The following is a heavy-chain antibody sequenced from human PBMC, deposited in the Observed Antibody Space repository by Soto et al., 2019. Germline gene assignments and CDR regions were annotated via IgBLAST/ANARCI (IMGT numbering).Heavy chain of an antibody. CDR3: ARDPGIAVAAYDY. Sequence: PGGSLRLSCAVSGFTFSSYSMNWIRQAPGKGLEWVSSINGGSNYIYYADSVMGRFTISRDNAKNSLYLQMNSLRVEDTAVYYCARDPGIAVAAYDYWGQGTLVTVSS. D-gene: IGHD6-19*01. CDR2: INGGSNYI. V-gene: IGHV3-21*01. CDR1: GFTFSSYS. J-gene: IGHJ4*02.